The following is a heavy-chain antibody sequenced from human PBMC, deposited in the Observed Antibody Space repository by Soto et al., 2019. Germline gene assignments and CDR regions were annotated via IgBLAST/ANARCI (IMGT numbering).Heavy chain of an antibody. CDR1: GYTFTSYG. CDR2: ISAYNGNT. V-gene: IGHV1-18*04. Sequence: GGLVKVSCKASGYTFTSYGISWVRQAPGQGLEWMGWISAYNGNTNYAQKLQGRVTMTTDTSTSTAYMELRSLRSDDTAVYYCASGSAATTPFDYWGQGTLVTVSS. J-gene: IGHJ4*02. CDR3: ASGSAATTPFDY. D-gene: IGHD2-15*01.